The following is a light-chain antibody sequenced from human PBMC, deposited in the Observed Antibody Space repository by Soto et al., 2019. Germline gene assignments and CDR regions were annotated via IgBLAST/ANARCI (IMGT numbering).Light chain of an antibody. V-gene: IGLV2-14*01. J-gene: IGLJ2*01. Sequence: QSALTQPASVSGSPGQSITISCNGTSSDVGDYNYVSWYQQHPGKAPKLMIYDVSNRPSGVPNRFSGSKSGNTASLTISGLQAEDEADYHCSSYTSTSTIVLFGGGTKVTVL. CDR3: SSYTSTSTIVL. CDR2: DVS. CDR1: SSDVGDYNY.